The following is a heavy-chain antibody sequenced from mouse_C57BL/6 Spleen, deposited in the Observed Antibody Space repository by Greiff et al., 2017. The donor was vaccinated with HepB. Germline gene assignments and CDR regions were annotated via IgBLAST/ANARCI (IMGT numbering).Heavy chain of an antibody. V-gene: IGHV5-17*01. Sequence: EVQGVESGGGLVKPGGSLKLSCAASGFTFSDYGMHWVRQAPEKGLEWVAYISSGSSTIYYADTVKGRFTLSRDNAKNTLFLQMTSLRSEDAAMYYCARSYDYEWYVDVWGTGTTVTVSS. J-gene: IGHJ1*03. CDR2: ISSGSSTI. CDR3: ARSYDYEWYVDV. CDR1: GFTFSDYG. D-gene: IGHD2-4*01.